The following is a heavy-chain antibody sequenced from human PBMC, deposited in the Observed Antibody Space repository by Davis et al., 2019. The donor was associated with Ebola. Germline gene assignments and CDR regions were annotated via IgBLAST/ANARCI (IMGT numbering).Heavy chain of an antibody. CDR3: AREGPIAAAGTPHFDY. Sequence: ASVTVSCKASVYTFTGYYMHWVRQAPGQGLEWMGRINPYSGGTNYAQKFQGWVTMTRDTSISTAYMELSRLRSDDTAVYYCAREGPIAAAGTPHFDYWGQGTLVTVSS. J-gene: IGHJ4*02. CDR2: INPYSGGT. CDR1: VYTFTGYY. V-gene: IGHV1-2*04. D-gene: IGHD6-13*01.